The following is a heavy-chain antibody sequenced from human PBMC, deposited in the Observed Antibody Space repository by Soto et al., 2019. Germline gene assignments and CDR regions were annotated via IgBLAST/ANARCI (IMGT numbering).Heavy chain of an antibody. CDR1: GYTFTSYY. J-gene: IGHJ6*02. CDR2: INPSGGST. CDR3: ARDSGPHSGYYYGMDV. Sequence: GASVKVSCKASGYTFTSYYMHWVRQAPGQGLEWMGIINPSGGSTSYAQKFQGRVTMTRDTSTSTVYMELSSLRSEDTAVYYCARDSGPHSGYYYGMDVWGQGTTVTVSS. V-gene: IGHV1-46*01. D-gene: IGHD1-26*01.